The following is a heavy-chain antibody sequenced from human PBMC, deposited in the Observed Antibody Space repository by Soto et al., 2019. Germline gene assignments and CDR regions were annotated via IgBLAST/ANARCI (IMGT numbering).Heavy chain of an antibody. CDR3: ARLLWFGELDY. V-gene: IGHV4-30-2*01. CDR2: IYHSGST. CDR1: GGSISSGGYS. Sequence: PSETLSLTCAVSGGSISSGGYSWSWIRQPPGKGLEWIGYIYHSGSTYYNPSLKSRVTISVDRSKNQFSLKLSSVTAADTAVYYCARLLWFGELDYWGQGTLVTVSS. J-gene: IGHJ4*02. D-gene: IGHD3-10*01.